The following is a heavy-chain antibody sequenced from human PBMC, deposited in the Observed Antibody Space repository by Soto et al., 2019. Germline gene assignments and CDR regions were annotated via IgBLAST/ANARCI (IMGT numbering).Heavy chain of an antibody. CDR2: INCDGNSI. CDR3: ARGDAYSFDS. CDR1: GFTFSYYW. D-gene: IGHD4-4*01. Sequence: GSLRLSCAASGFTFSYYWIHWVRQAPGKGLVWVSRINCDGNSISYADSVKGRFTISRDNAKNTLYLQMSSLRAEDTALYYCARGDAYSFDSWGQGTLVTVSS. J-gene: IGHJ4*02. V-gene: IGHV3-74*01.